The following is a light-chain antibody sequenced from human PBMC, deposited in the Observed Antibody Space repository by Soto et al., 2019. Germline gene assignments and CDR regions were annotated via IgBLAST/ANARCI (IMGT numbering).Light chain of an antibody. CDR2: GNS. CDR1: SSNIGAGYD. J-gene: IGLJ1*01. CDR3: QSYDSSLSGFYV. Sequence: QSVLTQPPSVSGAPGQRVTISCTGSSSNIGAGYDVHWYQQLPGTAPKLLIYGNSNRPSGVPDRFSGSKSGPSASLAITGVQAEDEADYYCQSYDSSLSGFYVFGTGTKVTVL. V-gene: IGLV1-40*01.